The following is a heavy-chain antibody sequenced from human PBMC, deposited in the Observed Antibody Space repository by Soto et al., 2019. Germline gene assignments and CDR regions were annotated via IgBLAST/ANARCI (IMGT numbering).Heavy chain of an antibody. Sequence: SETLSLTCTVSGGSISSYYWSWIRQPAGKGLEWIGRIYTSGSTNYNPSLKSRVTMSVDTSKNKFSLKLSSVTAADTAVYYCAREQANYDILTGYYNNWFETWGQGTLVT. D-gene: IGHD3-9*01. CDR2: IYTSGST. CDR1: GGSISSYY. CDR3: AREQANYDILTGYYNNWFET. V-gene: IGHV4-4*07. J-gene: IGHJ5*02.